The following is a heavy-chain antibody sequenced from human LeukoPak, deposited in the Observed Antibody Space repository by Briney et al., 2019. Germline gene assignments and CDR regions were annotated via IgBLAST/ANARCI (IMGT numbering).Heavy chain of an antibody. CDR2: ISSSGSII. CDR1: GFAFSDYE. CDR3: AKDLGLSDGYYFDY. J-gene: IGHJ4*02. Sequence: GGSLRLSCASSGFAFSDYEMNWVRQAPGKGLEWVSYISSSGSIIYYADSVKGRFTISRDNAKRSLFLQMNSLRVEDTAVYYCAKDLGLSDGYYFDYWGQGTLVTVSS. D-gene: IGHD3-10*01. V-gene: IGHV3-48*03.